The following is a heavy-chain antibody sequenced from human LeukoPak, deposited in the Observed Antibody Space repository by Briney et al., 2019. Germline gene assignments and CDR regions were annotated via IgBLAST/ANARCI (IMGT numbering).Heavy chain of an antibody. J-gene: IGHJ5*02. V-gene: IGHV3-21*01. CDR2: ISSSSSYI. CDR1: GFTFSSYS. CDR3: ARQRGDYDILTEPYNWFDP. Sequence: GGSLRLSCAASGFTFSSYSMNWVRQAPGKGLEWVSSISSSSSYIYYADSVKGRFTISRDNAKNSLYLQMNSLRAEDTAVYYCARQRGDYDILTEPYNWFDPWGQGTLVTVSP. D-gene: IGHD3-9*01.